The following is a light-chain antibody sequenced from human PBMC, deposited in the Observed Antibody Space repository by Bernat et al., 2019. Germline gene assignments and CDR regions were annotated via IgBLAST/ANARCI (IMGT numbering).Light chain of an antibody. CDR3: EEYCGAPFA. Sequence: DIQMTQSPSSLSASVGDRVTITCRASQGISNYLAWYQQKPGKVPKLLIYAASTLQSGVPSRFGGSGAGTDLTLTIGSLQPEDVATYYCEEYCGAPFAFGPGTEV. CDR2: AAS. J-gene: IGKJ3*01. CDR1: QGISNY. V-gene: IGKV1-27*01.